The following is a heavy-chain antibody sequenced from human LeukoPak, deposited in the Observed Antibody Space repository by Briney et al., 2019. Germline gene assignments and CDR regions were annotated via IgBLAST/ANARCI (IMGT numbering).Heavy chain of an antibody. CDR2: INPSGGT. CDR1: GYTFSIYN. CDR3: GREGVAGTGLDY. D-gene: IGHD6-13*01. V-gene: IGHV1-46*01. Sequence: ASVTVSCTASGYTFSIYNMHWVRQAPGQGLEWMGIINPSGGTSYAQKLQGRITMTRDTSTSTLYMELSRLKSEDTAVYYCGREGVAGTGLDYWGKEPWSPSPQ. J-gene: IGHJ4*01.